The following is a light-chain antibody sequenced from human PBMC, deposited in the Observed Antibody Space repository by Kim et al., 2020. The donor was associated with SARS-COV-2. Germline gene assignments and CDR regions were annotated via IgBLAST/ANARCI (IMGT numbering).Light chain of an antibody. CDR2: DAS. V-gene: IGKV3D-11*01. CDR3: QQRSNWHGTV. J-gene: IGKJ2*01. Sequence: EIVLTQSPATLSLSPGERATLSCRASQGVSSYLAWYQQKPGQAPRLLIYDASNRATGIPARFSGSGPGTDFTLTISSLEPEDFVVYYCQQRSNWHGTVFGQGTKLEI. CDR1: QGVSSY.